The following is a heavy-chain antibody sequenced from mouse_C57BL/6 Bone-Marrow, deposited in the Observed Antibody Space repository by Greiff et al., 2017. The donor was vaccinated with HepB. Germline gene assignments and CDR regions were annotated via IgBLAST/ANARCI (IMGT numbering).Heavy chain of an antibody. V-gene: IGHV1-64*01. D-gene: IGHD2-1*01. CDR1: GYTFTSYW. J-gene: IGHJ1*03. CDR3: VRSGDGNYDWYFDV. CDR2: IHPNSGST. Sequence: QVQLQQPGAELVKPGASVKLSCKASGYTFTSYWMHWVKQRPGQGLEWIGMIHPNSGSTNYNEKFKSKATLTVDKSSSTAYMQLSSLTSEDSAVYYCVRSGDGNYDWYFDVWGTGTTVTVSS.